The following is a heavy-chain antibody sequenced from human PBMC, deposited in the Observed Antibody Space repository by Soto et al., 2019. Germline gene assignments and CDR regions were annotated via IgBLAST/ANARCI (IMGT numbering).Heavy chain of an antibody. V-gene: IGHV4-39*01. CDR2: MYYSGST. CDR1: GGSVSDSSHY. CDR3: ARSFDSRSYYNYSN. D-gene: IGHD3-10*01. Sequence: SETLSLTCTVSGGSVSDSSHYWGCIRQPPGKGPEWIGSMYYSGSTYYNPSLKSRVSISVDTSKNQFSLRLTSVTAADTAVYYCARSFDSRSYYNYSNWGQGTLVPVSS. J-gene: IGHJ4*02.